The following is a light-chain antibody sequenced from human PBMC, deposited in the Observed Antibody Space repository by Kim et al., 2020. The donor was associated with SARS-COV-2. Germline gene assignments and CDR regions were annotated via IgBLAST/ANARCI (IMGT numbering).Light chain of an antibody. CDR1: QDISNY. Sequence: SASVGDRVTITCQASQDISNYLNWYQQKSGRAPKLLIYDASHLETGVPSRFSGSRSGTYFTFTITSLQAEDFATYYCQQYDVLPTTFGQGTKLEI. CDR3: QQYDVLPTT. CDR2: DAS. J-gene: IGKJ2*01. V-gene: IGKV1-33*01.